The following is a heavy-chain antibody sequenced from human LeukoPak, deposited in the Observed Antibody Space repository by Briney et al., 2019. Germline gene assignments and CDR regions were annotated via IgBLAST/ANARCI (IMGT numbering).Heavy chain of an antibody. CDR1: GFTFSNAW. CDR3: TTASVVPAALFEY. V-gene: IGHV3-15*01. CDR2: VKSKTDGGTT. D-gene: IGHD2-2*01. Sequence: GGSLRLSCAASGFTFSNAWMSWVRQAPGKGLEWVGRVKSKTDGGTTDYATPVKGRFTISRDDSKNTLYLQMNSLKTEDTAVYYCTTASVVPAALFEYWGQGTLVTVSS. J-gene: IGHJ4*02.